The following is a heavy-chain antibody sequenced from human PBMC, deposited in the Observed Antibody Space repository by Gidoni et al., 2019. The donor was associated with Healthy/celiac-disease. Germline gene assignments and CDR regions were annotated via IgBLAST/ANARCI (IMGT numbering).Heavy chain of an antibody. CDR2: TYYRSKWYN. J-gene: IGHJ6*02. CDR3: ARLYSSSWASYYDYGMDV. D-gene: IGHD6-13*01. V-gene: IGHV6-1*01. CDR1: GDSVSSTSAA. Sequence: QVQLQQSGPGLVKPSQTLSLTCAISGDSVSSTSAAWNWIRQSPSRGLEWLGRTYYRSKWYNDYAVSVKSRITINPDTSKNQFSLQLNSVTPEDTAVYYCARLYSSSWASYYDYGMDVWGQGTTVTVSS.